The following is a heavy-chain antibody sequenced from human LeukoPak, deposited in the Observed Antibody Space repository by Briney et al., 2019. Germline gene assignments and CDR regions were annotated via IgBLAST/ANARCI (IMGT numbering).Heavy chain of an antibody. CDR1: GGSISSSSYY. CDR2: IYYSGST. V-gene: IGHV4-39*01. CDR3: ASSGLYYYDSSGPSEGFYFDY. Sequence: PSETLSLTCTVSGGSISSSSYYWGWIRQPPGKGLEWFGSIYYSGSTYYNPSLKSRVTVSVDTSKNQFSLKLSSVTAADTAVYYCASSGLYYYDSSGPSEGFYFDYWGQGTLVTVSS. J-gene: IGHJ4*02. D-gene: IGHD3-22*01.